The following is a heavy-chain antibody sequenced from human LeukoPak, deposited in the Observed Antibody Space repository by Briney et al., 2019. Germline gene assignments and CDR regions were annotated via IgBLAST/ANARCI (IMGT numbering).Heavy chain of an antibody. J-gene: IGHJ4*02. CDR2: IYNSGST. CDR3: ARVNFYYYDSSGYYYLDY. Sequence: PSETLSLTCTVSGGSISSYYWSWNRQPPGKGLEWIGYIYNSGSTNYNPSLKSRVTISVDTSKNQFSLKLTSVTAADTAVYYCARVNFYYYDSSGYYYLDYWGQGTLVTVSS. D-gene: IGHD3-22*01. V-gene: IGHV4-59*01. CDR1: GGSISSYY.